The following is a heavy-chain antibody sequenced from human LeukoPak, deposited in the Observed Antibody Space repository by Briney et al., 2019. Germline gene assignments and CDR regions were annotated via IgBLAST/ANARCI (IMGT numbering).Heavy chain of an antibody. CDR3: ARDQHTSAYYYFDY. Sequence: ASVKVSCKASGYTFTGYYMYWVRQAPGQGLEWMGRIDPNSGDANYAQKFHGSVTMTRHTSIGTVYMDLSSLRSDDTAVYYCARDQHTSAYYYFDYWGQGTLVTVSS. D-gene: IGHD3-22*01. CDR2: IDPNSGDA. V-gene: IGHV1-2*06. J-gene: IGHJ4*02. CDR1: GYTFTGYY.